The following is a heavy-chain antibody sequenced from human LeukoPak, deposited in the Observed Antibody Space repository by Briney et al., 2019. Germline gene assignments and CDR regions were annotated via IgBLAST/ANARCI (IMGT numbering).Heavy chain of an antibody. J-gene: IGHJ4*02. Sequence: GGSLRLSCAASGFTFSSYGMNWVRQAPGKGLEWVSSISSSSHDIYHADSVKGRFTISRDNAKNSLYLQMNSLRAEGTAVYYCAGDNWNYGGYWGQGTLVTVSS. CDR1: GFTFSSYG. CDR3: AGDNWNYGGY. CDR2: ISSSSHDI. D-gene: IGHD1-20*01. V-gene: IGHV3-21*04.